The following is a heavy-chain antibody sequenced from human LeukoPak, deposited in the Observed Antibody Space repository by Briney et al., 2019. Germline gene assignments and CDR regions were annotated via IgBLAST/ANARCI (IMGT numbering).Heavy chain of an antibody. Sequence: ASVKVSCKASGYTFTGYYVRWVRQAPGQGLEWMGWINPNSGGTNSAQNFQGRVTMTRDTSITTAFLELSRLGSDDTALYYCAIATIGASAFDIWGQGTMVTVSS. J-gene: IGHJ3*02. CDR2: INPNSGGT. CDR3: AIATIGASAFDI. D-gene: IGHD4/OR15-4a*01. V-gene: IGHV1-2*02. CDR1: GYTFTGYY.